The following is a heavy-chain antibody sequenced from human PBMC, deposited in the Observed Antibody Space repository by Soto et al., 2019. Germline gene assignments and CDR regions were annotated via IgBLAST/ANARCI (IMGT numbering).Heavy chain of an antibody. CDR2: IWYDGSNK. D-gene: IGHD3-10*01. V-gene: IGHV3-33*01. Sequence: GGSLRLSCAASGFTFSSYGMHWVRQAPGKGLEWVAVIWYDGSNKYYADSVKGRFTISRDNSKNTLYLQMNSLRAEDTAVHYCARGRRSYGSGSYSYYFDYWGQGTLVTVSS. CDR3: ARGRRSYGSGSYSYYFDY. CDR1: GFTFSSYG. J-gene: IGHJ4*02.